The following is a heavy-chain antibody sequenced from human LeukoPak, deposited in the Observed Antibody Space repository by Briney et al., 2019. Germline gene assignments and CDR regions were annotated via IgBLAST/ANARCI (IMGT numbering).Heavy chain of an antibody. J-gene: IGHJ4*02. Sequence: GGSLRLSCAASGFTFSSYAMSWVRQAPGKGLEWVSAITGSGGSTYYADSVKGRFTISRDNAKNSLYLQMNSLRAEDTAVYYCARDYGGSSPFDYWGQGTLVTVSS. D-gene: IGHD4-23*01. CDR2: ITGSGGST. CDR3: ARDYGGSSPFDY. V-gene: IGHV3-23*01. CDR1: GFTFSSYA.